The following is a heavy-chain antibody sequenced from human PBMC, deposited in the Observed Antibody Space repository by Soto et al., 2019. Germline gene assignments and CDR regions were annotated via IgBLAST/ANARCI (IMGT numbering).Heavy chain of an antibody. D-gene: IGHD4-4*01. CDR3: ARHLHSDSVHITPVSPDY. Sequence: GESLKISCKTSGYSFRSYWSGWVHQMPGKGLEWMAIIYPGDSNTRYSPSFQGQVTISADKSISTAFLQWSSLKAADSAMYYCARHLHSDSVHITPVSPDYWGQGTLVTVSS. J-gene: IGHJ4*02. CDR2: IYPGDSNT. V-gene: IGHV5-51*07. CDR1: GYSFRSYW.